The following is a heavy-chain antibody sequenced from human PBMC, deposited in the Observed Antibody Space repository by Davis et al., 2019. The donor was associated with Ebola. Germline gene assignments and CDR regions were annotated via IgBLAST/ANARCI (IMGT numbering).Heavy chain of an antibody. CDR3: ARDFRIAAAGHLGYYYYGMDV. Sequence: ASVKVSCKASGYTFTSYDINWVRQATGQGLEWMGWMNPNSGNTGYAQKLQGRVTMTTDTSTSKAYMELRSLRSDDTAVYYCARDFRIAAAGHLGYYYYGMDVWGQGTTVTVSS. J-gene: IGHJ6*02. CDR2: MNPNSGNT. CDR1: GYTFTSYD. D-gene: IGHD6-13*01. V-gene: IGHV1-8*01.